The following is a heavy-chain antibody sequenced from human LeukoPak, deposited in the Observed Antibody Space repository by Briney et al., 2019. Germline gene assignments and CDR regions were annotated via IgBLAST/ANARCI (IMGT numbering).Heavy chain of an antibody. V-gene: IGHV4-4*09. Sequence: PSETLSLTCTVSGGSISSYYWSWIRQPPGKGLEWIGYIYTSGSTNYNPSLRSRDTISVDTSKNQFSLKLSSVTAADTAVYYGAGHDRRPWFDPWGQGTLVTVSS. CDR3: AGHDRRPWFDP. CDR1: GGSISSYY. J-gene: IGHJ5*02. CDR2: IYTSGST. D-gene: IGHD6-6*01.